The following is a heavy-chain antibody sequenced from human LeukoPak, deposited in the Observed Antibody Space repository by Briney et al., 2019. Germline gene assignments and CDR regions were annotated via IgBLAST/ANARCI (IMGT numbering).Heavy chain of an antibody. CDR2: ISYDGSNK. CDR1: GFTFSSYA. CDR3: ARLPYYDFWSGYGLSWFDP. J-gene: IGHJ5*02. D-gene: IGHD3-3*01. V-gene: IGHV3-30-3*01. Sequence: GRSLRLSCAASGFTFSSYAMHWVRQAPGKGLEWVAVISYDGSNKYYADSVKGRFTISRDNAKNSLYLQMNSLRAEDTAVYYCARLPYYDFWSGYGLSWFDPWGQGTLVTVSS.